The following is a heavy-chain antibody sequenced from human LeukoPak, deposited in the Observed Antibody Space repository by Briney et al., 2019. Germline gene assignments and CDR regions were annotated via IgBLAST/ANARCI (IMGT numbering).Heavy chain of an antibody. D-gene: IGHD2-2*01. CDR3: ARRYCSSTSCHPDY. Sequence: SETLSLTCTVSGGSISYFYWSWIRQPAGKGLEWIGRIYTSGSTNYNPSLKSRVTMSVDTSKKQFSLKLSSVTAADTAVYYCARRYCSSTSCHPDYWGQGTLVTVSS. J-gene: IGHJ4*02. V-gene: IGHV4-4*07. CDR2: IYTSGST. CDR1: GGSISYFY.